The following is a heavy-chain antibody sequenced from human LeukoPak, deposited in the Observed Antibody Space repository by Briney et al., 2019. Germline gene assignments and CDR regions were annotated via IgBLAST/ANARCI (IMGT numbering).Heavy chain of an antibody. V-gene: IGHV4-34*01. Sequence: SETLSLTCAVYGGSFSGYFWTWIRQTPGKGLEWIGEIHHSGSPRYNPSLKSRVNITVDTSRNQFSLKLRSVTAADTAVYFCARADRGHFASAYWGQGTLVTVPS. J-gene: IGHJ4*02. D-gene: IGHD3-10*01. CDR3: ARADRGHFASAY. CDR1: GGSFSGYF. CDR2: IHHSGSP.